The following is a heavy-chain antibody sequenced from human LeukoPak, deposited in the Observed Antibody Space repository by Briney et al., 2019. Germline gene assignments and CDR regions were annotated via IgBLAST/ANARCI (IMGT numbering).Heavy chain of an antibody. V-gene: IGHV3-23*01. J-gene: IGHJ4*02. CDR3: AKDVSIVVVPAALPYYFDY. D-gene: IGHD2-2*02. CDR2: ISGSGGST. CDR1: GFTFSSYA. Sequence: PGGSLRLSCAASGFTFSSYAMSWVRQAPGKGLEWVSAISGSGGSTYYADSVKGRFTISRDNSKNTLYLQMNSLRAEDTAVYYCAKDVSIVVVPAALPYYFDYWGQGTLVTVSS.